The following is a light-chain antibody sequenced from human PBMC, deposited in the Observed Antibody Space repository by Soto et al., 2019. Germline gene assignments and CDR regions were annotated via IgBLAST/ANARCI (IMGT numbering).Light chain of an antibody. Sequence: EIVLTQSPGTLSLSPGERATLSCRASQSVSSSYLAWYQQKPGQAPRLLIYGASSRATGIPDRFSGSGSGTDLTLTISRLEPDDFAVYYCQQYGSSITFGQGTRLEIK. CDR2: GAS. CDR1: QSVSSSY. CDR3: QQYGSSIT. J-gene: IGKJ5*01. V-gene: IGKV3-20*01.